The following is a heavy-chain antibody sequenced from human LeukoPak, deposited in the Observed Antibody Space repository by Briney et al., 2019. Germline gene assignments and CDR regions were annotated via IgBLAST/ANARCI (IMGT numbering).Heavy chain of an antibody. D-gene: IGHD5-12*01. V-gene: IGHV1-18*01. Sequence: ASVKVSCKASGYTFTSFGISWVRQAPGQGLEWMGWISAYNANTNFAQNLQGRVTMTTDTSTSTAYMELRSLRSDDTAVYYCAREHSGYDFPRRDYYYIDVWGKGTTVTVSS. CDR2: ISAYNANT. CDR1: GYTFTSFG. CDR3: AREHSGYDFPRRDYYYIDV. J-gene: IGHJ6*03.